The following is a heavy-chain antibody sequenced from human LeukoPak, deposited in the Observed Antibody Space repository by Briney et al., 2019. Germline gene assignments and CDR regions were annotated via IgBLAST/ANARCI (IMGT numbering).Heavy chain of an antibody. D-gene: IGHD2-15*01. CDR1: GGSISSYY. V-gene: IGHV4-4*07. J-gene: IGHJ5*02. CDR2: IYTSGST. Sequence: SETPSLTCTVSGGSISSYYWSWIRQPAGKGLEWIGRIYTSGSTNYNPSLKSRVTMSVDTSKNQFSLKLSSVTAADTAVYYCARDAPNCSGGSCYFSWFDPWGQGTLVTVSS. CDR3: ARDAPNCSGGSCYFSWFDP.